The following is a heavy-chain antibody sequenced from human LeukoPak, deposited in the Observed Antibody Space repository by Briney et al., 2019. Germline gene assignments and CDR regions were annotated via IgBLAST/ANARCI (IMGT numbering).Heavy chain of an antibody. D-gene: IGHD3-22*01. CDR2: ISYDGSNK. CDR1: GFTFSSYA. J-gene: IGHJ4*02. CDR3: ARERHYYDSSGYPDY. V-gene: IGHV3-30-3*01. Sequence: PGGSLRLSCAASGFTFSSYAMHWVRQAPGKGLEWVAVISYDGSNKYYADSVKGRFTISRDNSKNTLYLQMNSLRAEDTAVYYCARERHYYDSSGYPDYWGQGTLVTVSS.